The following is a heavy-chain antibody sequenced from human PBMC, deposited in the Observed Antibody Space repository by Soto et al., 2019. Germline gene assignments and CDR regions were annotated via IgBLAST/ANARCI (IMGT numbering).Heavy chain of an antibody. CDR1: GGTFSTYA. D-gene: IGHD2-15*01. V-gene: IGHV1-69*12. CDR3: ASDEMVVATGSRTWHYYYGMDV. CDR2: IIPIFGTA. Sequence: QVQLVQSGAAVKKPGSSVKVSCKSSGGTFSTYAISWVRQAPGQGLEWMGGIIPIFGTANYAQKFQGRVTITADESTTTASMKVFSLRSEETEVSNCASDEMVVATGSRTWHYYYGMDVWGKGTTVTVSS. J-gene: IGHJ6*04.